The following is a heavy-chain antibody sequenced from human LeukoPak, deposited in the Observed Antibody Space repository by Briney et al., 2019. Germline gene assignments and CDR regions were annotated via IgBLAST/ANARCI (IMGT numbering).Heavy chain of an antibody. CDR2: IIPIFGTA. Sequence: ASVKVSCKASGYTFTSYAISWVRQAPGQGLEWMGGIIPIFGTANYAQKFQGRVTITADESTSTAYMELSSLRSEDTAVYYCARDIGSGSSFLCYGMDVWGQGTTVTVSS. CDR3: ARDIGSGSSFLCYGMDV. CDR1: GYTFTSYA. J-gene: IGHJ6*02. D-gene: IGHD6-6*01. V-gene: IGHV1-69*13.